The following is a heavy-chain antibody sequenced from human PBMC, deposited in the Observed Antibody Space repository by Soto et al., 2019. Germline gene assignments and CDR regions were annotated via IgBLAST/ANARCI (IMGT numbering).Heavy chain of an antibody. V-gene: IGHV3-33*01. J-gene: IGHJ4*02. CDR2: IWYDGSNK. D-gene: IGHD5-12*01. Sequence: GGSLRLSCAASGFTFSSYGMHWVRQAPGKGLEWVAVIWYDGSNKYYADSVKGRFTISRDNSKNTLYLQMNSLRAEDTAVYYCARGTPVGERWLQLPSRDYWGQGTLVTVS. CDR3: ARGTPVGERWLQLPSRDY. CDR1: GFTFSSYG.